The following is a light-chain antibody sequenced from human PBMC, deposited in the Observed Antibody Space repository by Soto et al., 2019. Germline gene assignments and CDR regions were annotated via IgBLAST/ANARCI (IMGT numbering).Light chain of an antibody. V-gene: IGKV1-5*01. J-gene: IGKJ1*01. CDR2: DAS. CDR3: QQCNSYPRT. Sequence: TRFHSTLSAPEGAGATITSRASQGIRSCLAWYQQKPGKAPKRLIYDASSLESGVPSRFSGSGSGTDFTLTISSLQPDDFATYYCQQCNSYPRTFGQGTKVDI. CDR1: QGIRSC.